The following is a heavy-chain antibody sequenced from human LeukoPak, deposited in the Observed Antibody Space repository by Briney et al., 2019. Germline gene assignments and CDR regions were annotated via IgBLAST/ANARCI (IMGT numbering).Heavy chain of an antibody. V-gene: IGHV4-61*05. D-gene: IGHD3-16*01. J-gene: IGHJ5*02. CDR2: IYYSGST. CDR3: ARLRGNWFDP. CDR1: GGSISSSSYY. Sequence: SETLSLTCTVSGGSISSSSYYWGWIRQPPGKGLEWIGYIYYSGSTNYNPSLKSRVTISVDTSKNQFSLKLSSVTAADTAVYYCARLRGNWFDPWGQGTLVTVSS.